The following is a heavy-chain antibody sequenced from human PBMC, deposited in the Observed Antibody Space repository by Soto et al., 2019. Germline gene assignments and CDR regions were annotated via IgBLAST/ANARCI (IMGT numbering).Heavy chain of an antibody. CDR3: AREKFRVDNSGWTSYYYYYGMDV. J-gene: IGHJ6*02. Sequence: GASVKVSCKASGYTFTGYYMHWVRHAPGQGLEWMGWINPNSGGTNYAQKFQGWVTMTRDTSISTAYMELSRLRSDDTAVYYCAREKFRVDNSGWTSYYYYYGMDVWGQGTTVTVSS. CDR2: INPNSGGT. D-gene: IGHD6-19*01. V-gene: IGHV1-2*04. CDR1: GYTFTGYY.